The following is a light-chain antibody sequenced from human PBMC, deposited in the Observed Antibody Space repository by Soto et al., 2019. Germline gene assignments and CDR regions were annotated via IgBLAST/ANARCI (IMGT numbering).Light chain of an antibody. V-gene: IGLV1-40*01. J-gene: IGLJ2*01. CDR1: NSNIGAGYD. Sequence: QSALTQPPSVSGAPGQRVTIACTGSNSNIGAGYDVHWYRHFPGAAPKLLLSGNSHRPSGVPDRFSGSKSGTSASLAITGLQAEDEADYYCQSYDSGLFGLIFGEGTKVTVL. CDR3: QSYDSGLFGLI. CDR2: GNS.